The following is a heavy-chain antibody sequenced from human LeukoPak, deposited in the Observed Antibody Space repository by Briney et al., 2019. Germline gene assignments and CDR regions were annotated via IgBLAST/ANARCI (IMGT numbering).Heavy chain of an antibody. D-gene: IGHD3-22*01. CDR1: GFTFSSYA. V-gene: IGHV3-23*01. Sequence: QTGGSLRLSCAASGFTFSSYAMSWVRQAPGKGLEWVSPIIGSGGSTYYADSMKGRFTISRDNSKNTLYLQMNSLRAEDTAVYYCAKDRYYYDSSGYPDYWGQGTLVTVSS. CDR3: AKDRYYYDSSGYPDY. J-gene: IGHJ4*02. CDR2: IIGSGGST.